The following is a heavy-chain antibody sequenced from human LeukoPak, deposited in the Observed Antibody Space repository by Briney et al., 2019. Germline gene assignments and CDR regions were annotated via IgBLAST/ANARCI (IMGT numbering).Heavy chain of an antibody. V-gene: IGHV3-30*02. CDR2: IRFDGTTK. CDR1: GFNFGQYG. J-gene: IGHJ4*02. D-gene: IGHD4-4*01. Sequence: GGSLRLSCTASGFNFGQYGMHWIRQAPGKGLEWVAIIRFDGTTKFYGKSVRGRFTISRDNSKSTLYLQMNSLRAEDTAVYYCAKVPDYSNYGIDYWGQGTLVTVSS. CDR3: AKVPDYSNYGIDY.